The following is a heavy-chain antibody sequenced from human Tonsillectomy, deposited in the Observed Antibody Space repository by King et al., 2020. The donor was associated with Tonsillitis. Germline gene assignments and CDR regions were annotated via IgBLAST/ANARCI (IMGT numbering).Heavy chain of an antibody. CDR2: ISYDGSSK. CDR1: RINFSNFA. CDR3: AREGHATHSFDL. V-gene: IGHV3-30*03. Sequence: VQLVESGGGVLQPGRSLRLSCAASRINFSNFAMHWVRQAPGKGLEWVALISYDGSSKFYADSVKGRFTISRDKSKNSLFLKVNSLRAEETAVYYCAREGHATHSFDLWGQGTMVTVSS. J-gene: IGHJ3*01.